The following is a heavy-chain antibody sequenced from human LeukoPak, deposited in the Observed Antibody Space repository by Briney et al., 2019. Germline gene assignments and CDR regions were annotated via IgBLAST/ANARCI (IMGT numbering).Heavy chain of an antibody. J-gene: IGHJ4*02. Sequence: SETLSLTCTVSGGSISSYYWSWIRQPPGKGLEWIGYIYYSGSTNYNPSLKSRVTISVDTSKNQFSLKLSSVTTADTAVYYCARGYSGYDFDYWGQGTLVTVSS. CDR1: GGSISSYY. CDR3: ARGYSGYDFDY. CDR2: IYYSGST. V-gene: IGHV4-59*01. D-gene: IGHD5-12*01.